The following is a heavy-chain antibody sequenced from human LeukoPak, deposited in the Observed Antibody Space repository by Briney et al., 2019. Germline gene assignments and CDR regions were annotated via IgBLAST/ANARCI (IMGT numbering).Heavy chain of an antibody. Sequence: SETLSLTCTVSGGSISTYYRSWIRQPPGGRLEWIGYVFYSGSTNYNPSLKSRVTISLDTSKNQFSLKLSSVTAADTAVYYCARDWYGDYTFDIWDQGTMVTVSS. CDR2: VFYSGST. CDR3: ARDWYGDYTFDI. D-gene: IGHD4-17*01. V-gene: IGHV4-59*01. J-gene: IGHJ3*02. CDR1: GGSISTYY.